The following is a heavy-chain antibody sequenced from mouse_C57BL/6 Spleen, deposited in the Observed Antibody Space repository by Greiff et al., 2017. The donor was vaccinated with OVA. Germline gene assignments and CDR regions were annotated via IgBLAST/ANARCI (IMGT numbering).Heavy chain of an antibody. CDR3: ARYYGSRHGYFDV. V-gene: IGHV1-55*01. CDR2: IYPGSGST. D-gene: IGHD1-1*01. J-gene: IGHJ1*03. CDR1: GYTFTSYW. Sequence: VKLQQSGAELVKPGASVKMSCKASGYTFTSYWITWVKQRPGQGLEWIGDIYPGSGSTNYNEKFKSKATLTVDTSSSTAYMQLSSLTSEDSAVYYCARYYGSRHGYFDVWGTGTTVTVSS.